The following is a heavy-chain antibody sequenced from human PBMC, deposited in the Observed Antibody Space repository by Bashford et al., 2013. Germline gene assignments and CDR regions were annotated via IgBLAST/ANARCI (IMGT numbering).Heavy chain of an antibody. CDR2: INPSGGST. D-gene: IGHD3-22*01. CDR3: ARQFTPDITMIVVVITDDAFDI. Sequence: ASVKVSCKASGGTFSSYAISWVRQAPGQGLEWMGIINPSGGSTSYAQKFQGRVTMTRDTSTSTVYMELSSLRSEDTAVYYCARQFTPDITMIVVVITDDAFDIWGQGTMVTVSS. V-gene: IGHV1-46*01. J-gene: IGHJ3*02. CDR1: GGTFSSYA.